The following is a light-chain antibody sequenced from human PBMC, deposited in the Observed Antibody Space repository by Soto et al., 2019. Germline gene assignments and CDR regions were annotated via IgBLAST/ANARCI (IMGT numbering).Light chain of an antibody. J-gene: IGKJ1*01. V-gene: IGKV1-39*01. Sequence: DIPMTQSPSSLSASVGDSVTISCRSSQNIDTFLNWYQQKAGEAPKLLIRSSTTLHDGVPSRFTGSGSGTEFALTIGSLQPEDFASYYCQQSHSAPTFGQGTKV. CDR1: QNIDTF. CDR2: SST. CDR3: QQSHSAPT.